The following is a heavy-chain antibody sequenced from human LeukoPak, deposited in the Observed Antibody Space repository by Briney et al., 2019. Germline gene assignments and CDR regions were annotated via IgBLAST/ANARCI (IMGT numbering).Heavy chain of an antibody. V-gene: IGHV3-15*01. CDR3: TTTRTY. J-gene: IGHJ4*02. CDR1: GFTFSDTW. CDR2: IKSKNDGGTI. Sequence: KPGGSLRLSCAASGFTFSDTWMNWVRQAPGKGLEWVGRIKSKNDGGTIDYAAPVKGRFTISRDDSQNTLYLQMISLKIEDTAMYYCTTTRTYWGQGTLVTVSS.